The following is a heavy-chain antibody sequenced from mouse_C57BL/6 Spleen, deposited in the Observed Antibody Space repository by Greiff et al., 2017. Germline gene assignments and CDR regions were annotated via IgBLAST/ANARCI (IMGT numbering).Heavy chain of an antibody. CDR2: IDPNSGGT. Sequence: VQLQESGAELARPGASVKLSCKASGYTFTSYGISWVKQRPGRGLEWIGRIDPNSGGTKYNEKFKSKATLTVDKPSSTAYMQLSSLTSEDSAVYYCARESIYYYGPWFAYWGQGTLVTVSA. J-gene: IGHJ3*01. D-gene: IGHD1-1*01. CDR3: ARESIYYYGPWFAY. V-gene: IGHV1-72*01. CDR1: GYTFTSYG.